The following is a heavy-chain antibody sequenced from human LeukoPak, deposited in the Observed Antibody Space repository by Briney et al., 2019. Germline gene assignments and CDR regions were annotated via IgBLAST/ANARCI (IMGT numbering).Heavy chain of an antibody. Sequence: AASVTVSCKASGGTFISYAISWVRQAPGQGLEWMGGIIPIIGTANYAQKFQGRVTITTDESTSTAYMELSSLRSEDTAVYYCASLMYYDILTGYFPTFFDYYMDVWGKGTTVTVSS. D-gene: IGHD3-9*01. V-gene: IGHV1-69*05. CDR1: GGTFISYA. CDR2: IIPIIGTA. CDR3: ASLMYYDILTGYFPTFFDYYMDV. J-gene: IGHJ6*03.